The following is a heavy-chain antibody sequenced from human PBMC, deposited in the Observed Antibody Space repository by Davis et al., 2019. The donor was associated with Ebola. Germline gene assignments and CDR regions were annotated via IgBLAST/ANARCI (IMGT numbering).Heavy chain of an antibody. CDR3: AREEYYYDSSDYPYYFAY. CDR1: GFTFSTYS. Sequence: GESLKISCAASGFTFSTYSMNWVRQAPGKGLEWVSYTSSSSSTIYYADSVKGRFTISRDNAKNSLYLQMNSLRDEDTAVYYCAREEYYYDSSDYPYYFAYWGQGTLVTVSS. D-gene: IGHD3-22*01. J-gene: IGHJ4*02. CDR2: TSSSSSTI. V-gene: IGHV3-48*02.